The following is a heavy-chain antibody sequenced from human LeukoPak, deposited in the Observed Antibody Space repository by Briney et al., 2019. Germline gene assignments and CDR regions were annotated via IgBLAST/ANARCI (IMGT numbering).Heavy chain of an antibody. V-gene: IGHV4-39*02. CDR3: ARGSKGYCSGGSCSKYFQH. Sequence: SETLSLTCSVSGGSISLSYYYWGWIRQPPGKALEWIGSVYYSGTTSYNPSLKSRVTISVDMSKNHFSLRLSSVTAAGTAVYYCARGSKGYCSGGSCSKYFQHWGQGTLVTVSS. D-gene: IGHD2-15*01. J-gene: IGHJ1*01. CDR1: GGSISLSYYY. CDR2: VYYSGTT.